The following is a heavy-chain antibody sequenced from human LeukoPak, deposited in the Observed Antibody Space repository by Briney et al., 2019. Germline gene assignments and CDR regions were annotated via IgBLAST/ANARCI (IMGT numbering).Heavy chain of an antibody. CDR2: IYPVDSDT. CDR3: ARRRGSGWNFFDY. V-gene: IGHV5-51*01. CDR1: GYSITDNW. J-gene: IGHJ4*02. Sequence: KNGESLKISCKGSGYSITDNWIGWVRQMPGKGLEWMGIIYPVDSDTRYSPSFQGQVTMSVDKSISIAYLQWSSLKASDTAMYYCARRRGSGWNFFDYWGQGTLVTVSS. D-gene: IGHD6-19*01.